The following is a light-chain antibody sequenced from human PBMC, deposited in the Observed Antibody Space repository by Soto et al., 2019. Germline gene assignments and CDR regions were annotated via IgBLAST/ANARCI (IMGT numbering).Light chain of an antibody. CDR1: QGINRN. CDR3: QQYGSSLWT. Sequence: IVMTQSPATLSVSPGESVTFSCRASQGINRNLAWYQQKPGQAPRLLIYGASSRATGIPDRFSGSGSGTDFTLTISRLEPEDFAVYYCQQYGSSLWTFGQGTKVDIK. J-gene: IGKJ1*01. V-gene: IGKV3-20*01. CDR2: GAS.